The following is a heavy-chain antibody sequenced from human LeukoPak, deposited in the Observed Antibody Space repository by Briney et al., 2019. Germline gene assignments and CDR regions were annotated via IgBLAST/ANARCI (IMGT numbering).Heavy chain of an antibody. CDR2: ISGSGSNT. CDR3: ARGGGYTDY. V-gene: IGHV3-23*01. CDR1: GFTFSSHA. Sequence: GGSLRLSCAASGFTFSSHAMSWVRQAPGKGLEWVSAISGSGSNTYYADSVKGRFTISRDNSKNTLYLQMDSLRAEDTAVYYCARGGGYTDYWGQGILVTVSS. J-gene: IGHJ4*02. D-gene: IGHD5-24*01.